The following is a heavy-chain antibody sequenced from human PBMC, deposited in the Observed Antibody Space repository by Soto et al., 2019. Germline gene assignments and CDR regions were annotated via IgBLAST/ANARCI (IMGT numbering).Heavy chain of an antibody. V-gene: IGHV4-59*12. CDR1: VGSFSSFC. J-gene: IGHJ5*02. CDR3: AREYGSGSYYNYWFDP. Sequence: PSETLSLTCIVSVGSFSSFCWSWIRQPPGKGLEWIGYICYSDITNYNPSLKSRVTISVDTTKNQFSLKLSSVTAADTAVYYCAREYGSGSYYNYWFDPWGQGTLVTVSS. CDR2: ICYSDIT. D-gene: IGHD3-10*01.